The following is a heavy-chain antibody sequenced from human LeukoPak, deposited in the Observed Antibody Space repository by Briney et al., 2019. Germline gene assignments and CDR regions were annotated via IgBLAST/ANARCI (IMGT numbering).Heavy chain of an antibody. V-gene: IGHV4-34*01. Sequence: GSLRLSCAVYGGSFSGYYWSWIRQSPGKGLESIGEINHSGSTNYNPSLKSRVTISVDTSMNQFSLKLSSVTAADTAVYYCARGIVGATRGLFDYWGQGILVTVSS. CDR2: INHSGST. CDR1: GGSFSGYY. D-gene: IGHD1-26*01. CDR3: ARGIVGATRGLFDY. J-gene: IGHJ4*02.